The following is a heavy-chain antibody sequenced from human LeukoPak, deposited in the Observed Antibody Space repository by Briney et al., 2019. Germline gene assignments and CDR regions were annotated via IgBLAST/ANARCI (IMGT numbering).Heavy chain of an antibody. V-gene: IGHV3-49*04. CDR3: FKYSSSSVDY. CDR1: GFTFSSYG. Sequence: PGRSLRLSCAASGFTFSSYGMHWVRQAPGKGLEWVSFIRGRVYGGTTEYAASVKGRFTISRDDSKSIAYLQMNSLKIEDTAVYYCFKYSSSSVDYWGQGTLVTVSS. CDR2: IRGRVYGGTT. D-gene: IGHD6-13*01. J-gene: IGHJ4*02.